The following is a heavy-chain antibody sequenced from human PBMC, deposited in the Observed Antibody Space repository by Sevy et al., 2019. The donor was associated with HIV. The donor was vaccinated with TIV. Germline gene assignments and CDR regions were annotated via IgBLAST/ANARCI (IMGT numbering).Heavy chain of an antibody. V-gene: IGHV3-7*04. CDR3: ARGNSGSFDY. CDR2: IKQDESEK. CDR1: GFSFSSYW. D-gene: IGHD3-22*01. J-gene: IGHJ4*02. Sequence: GGSMRLSCAASGFSFSSYWMHWVRQAPGKGLEWVANIKQDESEKYYVASVRGRFIISRDNAKNSVYLQMNSLRPEDTAIYDCARGNSGSFDYWGQGTLVTVSS.